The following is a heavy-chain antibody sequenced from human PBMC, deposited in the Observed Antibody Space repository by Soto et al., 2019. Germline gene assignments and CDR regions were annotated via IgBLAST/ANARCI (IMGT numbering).Heavy chain of an antibody. CDR1: GGAISSSSYY. CDR2: IYYSGGT. D-gene: IGHD6-19*01. V-gene: IGHV4-39*01. Sequence: QLQLQESGPGLVKPSETLSLTCTVSGGAISSSSYYWGWIRQPPGKGLEWIGSIYYSGGTYYNPSPKLGVTLSVDKSKSQFSLTVSYVTAADTAVYYSARAGSRPQPYMGFDPWGQGTLVTVSS. CDR3: ARAGSRPQPYMGFDP. J-gene: IGHJ5*02.